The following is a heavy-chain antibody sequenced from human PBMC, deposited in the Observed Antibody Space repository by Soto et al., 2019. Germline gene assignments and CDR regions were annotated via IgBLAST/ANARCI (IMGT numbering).Heavy chain of an antibody. CDR2: INPKDGAT. CDR1: GYSFIDYY. D-gene: IGHD2-21*02. J-gene: IGHJ5*02. CDR3: ARGRKVVATPARDDWYDP. Sequence: QVQLVQSGAEVRRPGASVRVSCKASGYSFIDYYINWVRQAPGQGLEWMGWINPKDGATKSAQKFQHWVTMTSDTSHTTAYLDLRSDDTAVYYCARGRKVVATPARDDWYDPWGQGTLVTVSS. V-gene: IGHV1-2*04.